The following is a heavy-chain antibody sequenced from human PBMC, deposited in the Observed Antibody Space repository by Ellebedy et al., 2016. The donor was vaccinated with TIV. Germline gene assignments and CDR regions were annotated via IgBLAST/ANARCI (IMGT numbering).Heavy chain of an antibody. CDR1: GFTFNTYG. CDR3: AKEPIEYSSAWYFDS. CDR2: ISYTGRTA. V-gene: IGHV3-30*18. D-gene: IGHD6-19*01. Sequence: GESLKISCAASGFTFNTYGMHWVRQAPGKGLEWVAVISYTGRTAYYADSVKGRFTISRDNSKNTQYLQMNSLRVEDTAVYYCAKEPIEYSSAWYFDSWGQGTLATVSS. J-gene: IGHJ4*02.